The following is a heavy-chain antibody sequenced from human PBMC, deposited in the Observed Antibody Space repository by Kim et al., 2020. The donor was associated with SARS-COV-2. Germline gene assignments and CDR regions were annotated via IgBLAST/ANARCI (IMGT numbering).Heavy chain of an antibody. J-gene: IGHJ6*02. CDR3: AKLLAVATIYYYGMDV. V-gene: IGHV3-23*01. Sequence: SVKGRFTISRDNSKTTLYLQMNSLRAEDTAVYYCAKLLAVATIYYYGMDVWGQGTTVTVSS. D-gene: IGHD5-12*01.